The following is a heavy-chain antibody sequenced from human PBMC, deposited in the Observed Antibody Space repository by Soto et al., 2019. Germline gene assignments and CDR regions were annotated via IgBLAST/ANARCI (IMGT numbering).Heavy chain of an antibody. CDR2: IRSKANSYAT. Sequence: GGSLRLSCAASGFTFSGSAMHWVRQASGKGLEWVGRIRSKANSYATAYAASVKGRFTISRDDSKNTAYLQMNSLKTEDTAVYYCTLGIVVVPAAIDDYMDVWGKGTTVTVSS. J-gene: IGHJ6*03. V-gene: IGHV3-73*01. CDR3: TLGIVVVPAAIDDYMDV. D-gene: IGHD2-2*03. CDR1: GFTFSGSA.